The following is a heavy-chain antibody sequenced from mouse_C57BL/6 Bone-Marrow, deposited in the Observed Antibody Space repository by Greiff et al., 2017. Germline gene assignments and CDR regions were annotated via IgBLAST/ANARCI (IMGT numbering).Heavy chain of an antibody. D-gene: IGHD1-1*01. CDR3: ARHFISPYFDY. CDR2: IRSGCSYI. J-gene: IGHJ2*01. V-gene: IGHV5-6*01. CDR1: GFTFSSYG. Sequence: EVQRVESGGDLVKPGGSLKLSCAASGFTFSSYGMSWVRQTPDKRLEWVATIRSGCSYIYYPDSVKGRFTISRDNAKNTLYLQMSSLKSEDTAMYYCARHFISPYFDYWGQGTTLTVSS.